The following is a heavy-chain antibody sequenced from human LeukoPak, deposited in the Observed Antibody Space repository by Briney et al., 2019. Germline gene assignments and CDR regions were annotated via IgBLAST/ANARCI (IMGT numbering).Heavy chain of an antibody. J-gene: IGHJ6*02. Sequence: SVKVSCKASGGTFISYAISWVRQAPGQGLEWMGGIIPIFGTANYAQKFQGRVTITADESTSTAYMELSSLRSEDTAVYYCARDYYYDSSGYPGECMDVWGQGTTVTVSS. CDR3: ARDYYYDSSGYPGECMDV. V-gene: IGHV1-69*13. CDR2: IIPIFGTA. D-gene: IGHD3-22*01. CDR1: GGTFISYA.